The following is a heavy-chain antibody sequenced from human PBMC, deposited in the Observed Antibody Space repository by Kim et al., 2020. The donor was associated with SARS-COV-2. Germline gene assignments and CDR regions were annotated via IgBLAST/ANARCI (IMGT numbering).Heavy chain of an antibody. V-gene: IGHV3-21*01. CDR3: ATRSLPYDFWCGYYAFVY. Sequence: GGSLRLSCAASGFTFSNYSMNWVRQAPGKGLEWVASISSSSSYIYYADSVKGRFTISRDNAKNSLYLQMNSLRAEDTAVYYCATRSLPYDFWCGYYAFVYWGQGTLVTVSS. D-gene: IGHD3-3*01. J-gene: IGHJ4*02. CDR1: GFTFSNYS. CDR2: ISSSSSYI.